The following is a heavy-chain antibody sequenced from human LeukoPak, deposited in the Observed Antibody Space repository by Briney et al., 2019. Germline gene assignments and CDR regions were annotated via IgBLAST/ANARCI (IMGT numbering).Heavy chain of an antibody. D-gene: IGHD1-26*01. J-gene: IGHJ3*02. CDR3: ASDPVYSGSYYEAFDI. CDR2: ISSNGGST. Sequence: GGSLRLSCSASGFTFSSYAMHWVRQAPGKGLEYVSAISSNGGSTYYAESVKGRFTISRDNSKNTLYLQMDSLRAEDTAVYYCASDPVYSGSYYEAFDIWGQGTMVTVSS. V-gene: IGHV3-64*04. CDR1: GFTFSSYA.